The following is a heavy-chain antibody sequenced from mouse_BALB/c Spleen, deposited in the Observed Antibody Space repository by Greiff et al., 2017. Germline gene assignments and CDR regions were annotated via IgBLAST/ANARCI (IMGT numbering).Heavy chain of an antibody. D-gene: IGHD2-1*01. Sequence: EVMLVESGGGLVQPGGSLKLSCAASGFTFSSYTMSWVRQTPEKRLEWVAYISNGGGSTYYPDTVKGRFTISRDNAKNTLYLQMSSLKSEDTAMYYCARHVYGNYHYYFDYWGQGTTLTVSS. V-gene: IGHV5-12-2*01. CDR1: GFTFSSYT. CDR3: ARHVYGNYHYYFDY. CDR2: ISNGGGST. J-gene: IGHJ2*01.